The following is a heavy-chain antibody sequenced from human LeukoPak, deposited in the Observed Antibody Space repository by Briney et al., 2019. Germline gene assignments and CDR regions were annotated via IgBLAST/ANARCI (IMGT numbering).Heavy chain of an antibody. D-gene: IGHD2-21*02. CDR3: ARDPEYCGGDCYSSY. V-gene: IGHV3-48*01. CDR1: GFTFSSYA. CDR2: ISSSSTI. Sequence: PGGSLRLSCAASGFTFSSYAMSWVRQAPGKGLEWISYISSSSTIYYADSVKGRFTISRDNAKNSLYLQMNSLRAEDTAVYYCARDPEYCGGDCYSSYWGQGTLVTVSS. J-gene: IGHJ4*02.